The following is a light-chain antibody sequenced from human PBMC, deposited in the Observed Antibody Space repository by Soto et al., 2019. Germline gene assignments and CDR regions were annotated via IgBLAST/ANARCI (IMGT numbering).Light chain of an antibody. V-gene: IGKV3-20*01. CDR3: HYYGSSPWT. J-gene: IGKJ1*01. Sequence: EVVLTQSPGTLSLSPGERATLSCRASQSVGGSYLAWYQQKPGQAPRLLISDASSRATGIPDRFSGSGSGTDFTLTISRLEPEESAVYSCHYYGSSPWTFGQGTKVEIK. CDR1: QSVGGSY. CDR2: DAS.